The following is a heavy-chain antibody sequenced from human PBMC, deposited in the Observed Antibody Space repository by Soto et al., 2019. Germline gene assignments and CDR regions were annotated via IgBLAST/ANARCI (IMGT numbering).Heavy chain of an antibody. CDR1: GFTFSDYY. Sequence: GGSLRLSCAASGFTFSDYYMSWIRQAPGKGLEWVSYISSSSSYTNYADSGKGRFTISRDNAKNSLYLQMNSLRAEDTAVYYCARDRIRFLEWFGRRKTNYYYGMDVWGQGTTVTGS. D-gene: IGHD3-3*01. CDR2: ISSSSSYT. CDR3: ARDRIRFLEWFGRRKTNYYYGMDV. V-gene: IGHV3-11*06. J-gene: IGHJ6*02.